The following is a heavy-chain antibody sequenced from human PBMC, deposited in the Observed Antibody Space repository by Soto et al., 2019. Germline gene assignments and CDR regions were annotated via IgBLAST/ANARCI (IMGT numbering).Heavy chain of an antibody. CDR2: IYYSGST. D-gene: IGHD2-8*01. CDR3: ARRGYYAISAFDI. Sequence: SETLSLICPVTGGSISSSSYYWGWIRQPPGKGLEWIGSIYYSGSTYYNPSLKSRVTISVDTSKNQFSLKLSSLTAADTAVYYCARRGYYAISAFDIWGQGTMVT. CDR1: GGSISSSSYY. V-gene: IGHV4-39*01. J-gene: IGHJ3*02.